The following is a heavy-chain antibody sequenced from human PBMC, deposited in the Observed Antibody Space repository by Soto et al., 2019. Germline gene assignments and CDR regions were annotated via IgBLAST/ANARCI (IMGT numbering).Heavy chain of an antibody. CDR1: GDSISSGAYS. D-gene: IGHD2-8*01. Sequence: QLQLQESGSGLVKPSQTLSLTCAVSGDSISSGAYSWTWIRQPPGKGLEWIGYIYHSGSTYYNPSLEDRVTISGDRSKNQFSLSLSSVTAADPAVYYCASTKGYWGQGTLVTVSS. V-gene: IGHV4-30-2*01. CDR2: IYHSGST. CDR3: ASTKGY. J-gene: IGHJ4*02.